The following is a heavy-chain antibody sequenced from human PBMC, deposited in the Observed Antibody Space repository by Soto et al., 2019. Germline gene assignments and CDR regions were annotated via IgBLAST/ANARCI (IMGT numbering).Heavy chain of an antibody. CDR3: ARLFGEDYYYYGMDV. Sequence: PSENLSLTCTVSGGSISSGSYYWDWIRQPPGKGLEWIGNVYYSGSTNYNPSLESRVTISVDTSKNQFSLKLSSVTAADTAVYYCARLFGEDYYYYGMDVWGQGTMVTVSS. CDR2: VYYSGST. J-gene: IGHJ6*02. V-gene: IGHV4-39*01. D-gene: IGHD3-10*01. CDR1: GGSISSGSYY.